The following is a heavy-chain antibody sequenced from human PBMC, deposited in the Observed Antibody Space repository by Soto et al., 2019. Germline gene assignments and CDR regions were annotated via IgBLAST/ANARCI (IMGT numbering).Heavy chain of an antibody. CDR3: ARASSTNFYYYYYMDV. D-gene: IGHD2-2*01. CDR1: GYTFTSYD. V-gene: IGHV1-8*01. CDR2: MNPNSGNI. Sequence: ASVKVSCKASGYTFTSYDINWVRQATGQGLEWMGWMNPNSGNIGYAQKFQGRVTMTRNTSISTAYMELSSLRSEDTAVYYCARASSTNFYYYYYMDVWGKGTTVTVSS. J-gene: IGHJ6*03.